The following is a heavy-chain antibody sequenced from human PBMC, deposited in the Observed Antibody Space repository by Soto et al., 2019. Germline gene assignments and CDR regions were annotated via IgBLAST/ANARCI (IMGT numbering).Heavy chain of an antibody. CDR3: AKEGTPSRWLEAYYFDY. D-gene: IGHD6-19*01. V-gene: IGHV3-30*18. CDR2: ISYDGSNK. Sequence: QTGGSLRLSCAASGFTFSSYGMHWVRQAPGKGLEWVAVISYDGSNKYYADSVKGRFTISRDNSKNTLYLQMNSLRAEDTAVYYCAKEGTPSRWLEAYYFDYWGQGTLVTVSS. CDR1: GFTFSSYG. J-gene: IGHJ4*02.